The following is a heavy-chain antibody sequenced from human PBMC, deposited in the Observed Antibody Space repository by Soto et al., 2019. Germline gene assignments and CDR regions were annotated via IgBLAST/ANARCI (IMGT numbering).Heavy chain of an antibody. CDR2: INPNSGGT. CDR1: GYTFTGYY. V-gene: IGHV1-2*04. D-gene: IGHD5-12*01. J-gene: IGHJ6*02. Sequence: ASVKVSCKASGYTFTGYYMHWVRQAPGQGLEWMGWINPNSGGTNYAQKFQGWVTMTRDTSISTAYMELSRLRSDDTAVYYCARGYSGYDANYYYGMDVWGQGTTVTSP. CDR3: ARGYSGYDANYYYGMDV.